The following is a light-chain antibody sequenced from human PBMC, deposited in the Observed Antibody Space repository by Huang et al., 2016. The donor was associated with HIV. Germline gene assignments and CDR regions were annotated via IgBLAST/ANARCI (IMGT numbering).Light chain of an antibody. CDR1: QRVSSY. V-gene: IGKV3-11*01. Sequence: EIVLTQSPATLSLSPGERATLSCRASQRVSSYLAWYQQKPGQAPRLLIYDASTRATGIPARFSGSGSGTDFTLTISSLEPEDFAVYYCQQRSNWPPGYTFGQGTKLEIK. CDR3: QQRSNWPPGYT. CDR2: DAS. J-gene: IGKJ2*01.